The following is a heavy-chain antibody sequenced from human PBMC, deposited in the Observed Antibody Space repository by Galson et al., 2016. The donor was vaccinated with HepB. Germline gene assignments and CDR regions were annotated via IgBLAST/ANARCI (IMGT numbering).Heavy chain of an antibody. J-gene: IGHJ4*02. CDR3: ARGHYRVDTAPIRF. CDR1: AYTFTNYA. D-gene: IGHD3-16*01. V-gene: IGHV1-3*01. CDR2: VIPGNGDT. Sequence: SVKVSCKASAYTFTNYAIHWVRQAPGQGLEWMGWVIPGNGDTKYSQTFQGRVTFARDTSANTDYMELSSLRSEDTAVYYCARGHYRVDTAPIRFWGQGTLVTVAS.